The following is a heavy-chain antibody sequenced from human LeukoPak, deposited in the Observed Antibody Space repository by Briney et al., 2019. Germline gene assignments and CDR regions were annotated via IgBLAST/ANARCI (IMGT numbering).Heavy chain of an antibody. CDR3: ARAIRGRGSSSWELDAFDI. J-gene: IGHJ3*02. D-gene: IGHD6-13*01. Sequence: SETLSLTCAVYGXSFTGYYWNWIRQPPGKGLEWIAEIHHSGSTYYNPSLKSRVTISVDTSKNQFSLKLSPVTAADTAVYYCARAIRGRGSSSWELDAFDIWGQGTMVTVSS. CDR1: GXSFTGYY. CDR2: IHHSGST. V-gene: IGHV4-34*01.